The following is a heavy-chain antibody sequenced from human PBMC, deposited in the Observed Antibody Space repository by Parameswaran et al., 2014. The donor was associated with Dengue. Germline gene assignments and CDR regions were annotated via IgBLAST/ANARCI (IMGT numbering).Heavy chain of an antibody. CDR2: IYHSGST. CDR1: GGSISSSNW. J-gene: IGHJ6*04. Sequence: ASETLSLTCAVSGGSISSSNWWSWVRQPPGKGLEWIGEIYHSGSTNYNPSLKSRVTISVDKSKNQFSLKLSSVTAADTAVYYCARSAEDTAMVDYYYYGMDVWAKDHGHRLL. V-gene: IGHV4-4*02. D-gene: IGHD5-18*01. CDR3: ARSAEDTAMVDYYYYGMDV.